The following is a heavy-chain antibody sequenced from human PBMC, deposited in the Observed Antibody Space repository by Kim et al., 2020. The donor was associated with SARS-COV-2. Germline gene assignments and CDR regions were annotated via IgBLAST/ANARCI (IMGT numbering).Heavy chain of an antibody. CDR3: ASVPYYYDSSGYYLEGRYGCEGNR. CDR1: GFTFSSYS. Sequence: GGSLRLSCAASGFTFSSYSMNWVRQAPGKGLEWVSSISSSSSYIYYADSVKGRLTISRDDAKNSLYLQMNSLRAEDTAVYYCASVPYYYDSSGYYLEGRYGCEGNRWGQGTLVTVSS. D-gene: IGHD3-22*01. J-gene: IGHJ1*01. CDR2: ISSSSSYI. V-gene: IGHV3-21*01.